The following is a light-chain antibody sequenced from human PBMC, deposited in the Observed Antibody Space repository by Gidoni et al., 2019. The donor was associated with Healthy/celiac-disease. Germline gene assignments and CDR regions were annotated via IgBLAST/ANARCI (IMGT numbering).Light chain of an antibody. CDR2: GNI. CDR3: QSYDTMTASGV. Sequence: QAVLTQSPSVSGAPGQRVTISCTGSSSNIGAGYDVQWYQQLPGTAPKLLVYGNITRPSGVPDRFSGSKSGTSASLAISGLQPDDEADYYCQSYDTMTASGVFGTGTKVTVL. V-gene: IGLV1-40*01. J-gene: IGLJ1*01. CDR1: SSNIGAGYD.